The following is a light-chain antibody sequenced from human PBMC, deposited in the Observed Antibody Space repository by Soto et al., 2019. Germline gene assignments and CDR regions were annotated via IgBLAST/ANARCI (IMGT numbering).Light chain of an antibody. V-gene: IGKV3-20*01. CDR1: HSVSSTY. Sequence: EIVLTQSPGTLSLSPGERATLSCRASHSVSSTYLAWYQQKPGQAPRLLLYGASSRATGIPDRFSGSGSGPDFTLTISRLEPEDFAVYYCQQYGSSPPYTFGQGTKLEIK. CDR2: GAS. J-gene: IGKJ2*01. CDR3: QQYGSSPPYT.